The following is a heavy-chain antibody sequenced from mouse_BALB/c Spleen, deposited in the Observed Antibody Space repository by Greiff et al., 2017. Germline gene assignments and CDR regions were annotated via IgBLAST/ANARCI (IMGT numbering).Heavy chain of an antibody. CDR2: ISSGSSTI. D-gene: IGHD2-10*02. V-gene: IGHV5-17*02. CDR3: ARWYDKEARAMDY. J-gene: IGHJ4*01. CDR1: GFTFSSFG. Sequence: EVQLQESGGGLVQPGGSRKLSCAASGFTFSSFGMHWVRQAPEKGLEWVAYISSGSSTIYYADTVKGRFTISRDNPKNTLFLQMTSLRSEDTAMYYCARWYDKEARAMDYWGQGTSVTVSS.